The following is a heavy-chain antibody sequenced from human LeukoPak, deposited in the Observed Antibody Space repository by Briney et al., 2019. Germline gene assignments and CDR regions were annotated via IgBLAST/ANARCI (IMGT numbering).Heavy chain of an antibody. V-gene: IGHV4-4*02. CDR2: IYHSGST. Sequence: SGTLSLTCAVSGGSISSTNWWSWVRQPPGKGLEWIGEIYHSGSTNYNPSLKSRVTISADKTKNQFSLRLTSVTAADTAVYYCARPRIAAAGGFDYWGQGTLVTVSS. CDR1: GGSISSTNW. CDR3: ARPRIAAAGGFDY. J-gene: IGHJ4*02. D-gene: IGHD6-13*01.